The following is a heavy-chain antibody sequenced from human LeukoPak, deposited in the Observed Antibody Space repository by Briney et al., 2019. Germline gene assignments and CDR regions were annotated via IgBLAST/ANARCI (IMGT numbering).Heavy chain of an antibody. D-gene: IGHD3-10*01. CDR1: GFTYNCYS. V-gene: IGHV3-21*01. CDR2: ISSSSRYI. J-gene: IGHJ6*03. CDR3: ARDREEDYYMDV. Sequence: PGGSLRLSCAASGFTYNCYSMKWVRQAPGKGLEWVSSISSSSRYIYYADSVKGRFTISRDNAKNSLYLQMNSLRAEDTAVYYCARDREEDYYMDVWGKGTTVTVSS.